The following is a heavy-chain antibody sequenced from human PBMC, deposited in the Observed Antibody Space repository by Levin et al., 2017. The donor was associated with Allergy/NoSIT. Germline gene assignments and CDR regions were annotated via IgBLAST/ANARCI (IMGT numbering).Heavy chain of an antibody. V-gene: IGHV3-7*01. CDR2: IKEDGSET. CDR1: GFRFSTYW. Sequence: GGSLRLSCAASGFRFSTYWMSWVRQAPGKGLEWVANIKEDGSETYYVDSVKGRFTISRDNAKNSLYLQMSSLRVEDTAVYYCALSSTVFENWGQGTLVTVSS. CDR3: ALSSTVFEN. J-gene: IGHJ4*02. D-gene: IGHD2-2*01.